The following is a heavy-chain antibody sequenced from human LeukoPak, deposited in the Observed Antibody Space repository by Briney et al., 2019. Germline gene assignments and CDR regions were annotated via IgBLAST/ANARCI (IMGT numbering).Heavy chain of an antibody. V-gene: IGHV4-59*01. CDR3: ARAHYDYIWGSYSTNWFDP. J-gene: IGHJ5*02. Sequence: SETLSLTCTVSGGSISSYYWSWIRQPPGKGLEWIGYIYYSGSTNYNPSLKSRVTISVDTSKNQFSLKLSSVTAADTAVYYCARAHYDYIWGSYSTNWFDPWGQGTLVTVPS. D-gene: IGHD3-16*01. CDR2: IYYSGST. CDR1: GGSISSYY.